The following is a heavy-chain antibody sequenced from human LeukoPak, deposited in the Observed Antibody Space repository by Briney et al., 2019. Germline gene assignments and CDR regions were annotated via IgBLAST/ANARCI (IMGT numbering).Heavy chain of an antibody. CDR1: GDSISSNY. Sequence: PSETLSLTCTVSGDSISSNYWSWIRQLPGKGLEWLGYIYNSGSTKYNPSLKSRVTISVDTSKNLFSLKLTSVTAADTAVYYCARGARAGYNLEPFDYWGQGTLVTVSS. J-gene: IGHJ4*02. V-gene: IGHV4-59*01. D-gene: IGHD5-24*01. CDR2: IYNSGST. CDR3: ARGARAGYNLEPFDY.